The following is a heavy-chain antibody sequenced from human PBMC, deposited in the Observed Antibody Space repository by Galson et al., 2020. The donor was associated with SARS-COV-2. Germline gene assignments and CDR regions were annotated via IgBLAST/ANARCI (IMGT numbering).Heavy chain of an antibody. J-gene: IGHJ4*02. Sequence: SETLSLTCTVSNASVTTHYWSWIRQPPGKGLEWIGYISYSGNTNYNSSLKSRTTMSVDTSRNQFSLKLTSVTAADTAVYSCARKPVTGPCYFDFWGQGTLVTVSS. CDR3: ARKPVTGPCYFDF. CDR1: NASVTTHY. D-gene: IGHD1-1*01. CDR2: ISYSGNT. V-gene: IGHV4-59*02.